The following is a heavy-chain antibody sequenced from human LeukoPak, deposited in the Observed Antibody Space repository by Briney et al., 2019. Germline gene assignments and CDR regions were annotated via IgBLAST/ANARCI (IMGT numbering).Heavy chain of an antibody. CDR3: AKARSSGWYLGAFDI. CDR1: GFTFDDYA. D-gene: IGHD6-19*01. V-gene: IGHV3-9*01. Sequence: GGSLRLSCAASGFTFDDYAMHWVRQAPGKGLEWVSGISWSSGSIGYADSVKGRFTISRDNAKNSLYLQMNSLRAEDTALYYCAKARSSGWYLGAFDIWGQGTMVTVSS. J-gene: IGHJ3*02. CDR2: ISWSSGSI.